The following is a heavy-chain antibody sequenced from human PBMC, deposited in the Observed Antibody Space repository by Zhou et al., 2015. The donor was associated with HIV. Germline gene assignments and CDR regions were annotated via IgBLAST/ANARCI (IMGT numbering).Heavy chain of an antibody. CDR2: VAPVSNTT. CDR3: TAGPPFLXPFCVFSKR. J-gene: IGHJ1*01. D-gene: IGHD3-3*02. V-gene: IGHV1-69*12. CDR1: GLNVDNIV. Sequence: GQLTQSGSEAKRPGSSIAVACDTSGLNVDNIVVSWVRQAPGQGLQWLGGVAPVSNTTYYAQDFGDRLTIFVDGTKETVHMQMRRLRSDDTAIYYCTAGPPFLXPFCVFSKRWGQGTLVAVS.